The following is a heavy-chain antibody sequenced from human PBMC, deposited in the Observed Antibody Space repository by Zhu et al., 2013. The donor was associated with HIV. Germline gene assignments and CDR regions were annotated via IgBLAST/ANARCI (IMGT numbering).Heavy chain of an antibody. V-gene: IGHV1-18*01. J-gene: IGHJ6*02. Sequence: QVQLVQSGAEVKKPGSSVKVSCKASGGTFSSYAISWVRQVPGQGLEWMGWISVYNGHTNYAQKFQGRVTVTTDTSTSTVYMELRSLRSDDTAVYFXAREGGIAAISSGMDVWGQGTTVTVSS. D-gene: IGHD6-13*01. CDR1: GGTFSSYA. CDR3: AREGGIAAISSGMDV. CDR2: ISVYNGHT.